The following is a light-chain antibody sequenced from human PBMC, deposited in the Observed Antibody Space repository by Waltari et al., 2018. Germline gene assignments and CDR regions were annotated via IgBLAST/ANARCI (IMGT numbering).Light chain of an antibody. Sequence: DIQMTQSPSSLSVSEGDRVTITCRASQAINNYLSWYQQRPGKAHKPLIHFVSRLETGVPSRFSGRRSGPDYTLTINSLQSEDVGTYYCQQYNNSPLTFGGGTQVEI. CDR2: FVS. V-gene: IGKV1-33*01. CDR1: QAINNY. J-gene: IGKJ4*01. CDR3: QQYNNSPLT.